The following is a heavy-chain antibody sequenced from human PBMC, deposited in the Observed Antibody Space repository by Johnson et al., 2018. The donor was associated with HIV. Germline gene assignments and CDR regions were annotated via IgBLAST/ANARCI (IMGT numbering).Heavy chain of an antibody. J-gene: IGHJ3*02. CDR1: GFTFTSYA. V-gene: IGHV3-30*04. CDR2: ISYDGSNE. CDR3: ARGRASWELYDAFEI. Sequence: QVQLVESGGALVQPGGSLRLSCAASGFTFTSYAMSWVRQPPGKGLEWVAVISYDGSNEYYADSVKGRFTISRDNSKNTLYLQMSSLRAGDTAVYYCARGRASWELYDAFEIWGQGTMVIVSS. D-gene: IGHD1-26*01.